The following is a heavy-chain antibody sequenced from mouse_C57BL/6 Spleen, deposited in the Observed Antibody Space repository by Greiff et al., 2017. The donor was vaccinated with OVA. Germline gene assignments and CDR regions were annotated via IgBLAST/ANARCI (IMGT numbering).Heavy chain of an antibody. CDR3: IIYYDYEGYFDV. V-gene: IGHV6-6*01. D-gene: IGHD2-4*01. J-gene: IGHJ1*03. CDR2: IRNKANNHAT. Sequence: LQQSGGGLVQPGGSMKLSCAASGFTFSDAWMDWVRQSPEKGLEWVAEIRNKANNHATYYAESVKGRFTISRDDSKSSVYLQMNSLRAEDTGIYYCIIYYDYEGYFDVWGTGTTVTVSS. CDR1: GFTFSDAW.